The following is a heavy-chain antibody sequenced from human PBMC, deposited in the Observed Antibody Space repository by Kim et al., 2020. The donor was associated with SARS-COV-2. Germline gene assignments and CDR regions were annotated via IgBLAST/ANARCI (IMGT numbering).Heavy chain of an antibody. J-gene: IGHJ5*02. CDR3: AREKFDP. CDR2: ISYDGSNK. Sequence: GGSLRLSCAASGFTFSSYAMHWVRQAPGKGLEWVAVISYDGSNKYYADSVKGRFTISRDNSKNTLYLQMNSLRAEDTAVYYCAREKFDPWGQGTLVTVSS. CDR1: GFTFSSYA. V-gene: IGHV3-30-3*01.